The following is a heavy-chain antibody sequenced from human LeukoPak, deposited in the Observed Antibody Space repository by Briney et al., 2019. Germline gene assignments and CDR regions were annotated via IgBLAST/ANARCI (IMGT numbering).Heavy chain of an antibody. Sequence: PGGSLRLSCAASGFTFSSYWMSGVRQAPGKGLEGVANIKQDGSEKYYVDSVKGRFTISRDNAKNSLYLQMNSLRAEDTAVYYCARDGGFRNWGWPMGWYAFDIWGQGTMVTVSS. D-gene: IGHD7-27*01. J-gene: IGHJ3*02. CDR2: IKQDGSEK. CDR3: ARDGGFRNWGWPMGWYAFDI. V-gene: IGHV3-7*01. CDR1: GFTFSSYW.